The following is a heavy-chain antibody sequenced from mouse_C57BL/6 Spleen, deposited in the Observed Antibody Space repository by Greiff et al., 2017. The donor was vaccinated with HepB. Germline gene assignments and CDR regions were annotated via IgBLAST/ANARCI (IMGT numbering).Heavy chain of an antibody. D-gene: IGHD1-1*01. J-gene: IGHJ1*03. V-gene: IGHV5-9-1*02. CDR2: ISSGGDYI. CDR3: TRDSSSYGYWYFDV. CDR1: GFTISSYA. Sequence: EVHLVESGEGLVKPGGSLKLSCAASGFTISSYAMSWVRQTPEKRLEWVAYISSGGDYIYYADTVKGRFTISRDNARNTLYLQMSSLKSEDTAMYYCTRDSSSYGYWYFDVWGTGTTVTVSS.